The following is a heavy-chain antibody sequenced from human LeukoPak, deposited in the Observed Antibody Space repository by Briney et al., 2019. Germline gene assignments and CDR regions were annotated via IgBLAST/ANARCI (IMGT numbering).Heavy chain of an antibody. Sequence: GRSLRLSCAASGFTFKSHAMSWVRQAPGKGLEWVSATSGSGGSKFYADFVKGRFTISRDNSKDTLYLQMNSLRAEDTAIYYCAKFPSFDSSGHDGFDVWGQGTRVTVSS. J-gene: IGHJ3*01. D-gene: IGHD3-22*01. V-gene: IGHV3-23*01. CDR1: GFTFKSHA. CDR3: AKFPSFDSSGHDGFDV. CDR2: TSGSGGSK.